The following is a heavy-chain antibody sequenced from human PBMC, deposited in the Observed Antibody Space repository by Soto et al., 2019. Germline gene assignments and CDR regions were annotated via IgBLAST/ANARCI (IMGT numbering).Heavy chain of an antibody. J-gene: IGHJ4*02. CDR3: ARAKGYGDFDY. Sequence: RGALGLPRGGSGFTLSRYWEHLGPQAPGKGLVWVSRINSDGSSTSYADSVKGRFTISRGNAKNTLYLQMNSLRAEDTAVYYCARAKGYGDFDYWGQGTLVTVSS. V-gene: IGHV3-74*01. D-gene: IGHD4-17*01. CDR1: GFTLSRYW. CDR2: INSDGSST.